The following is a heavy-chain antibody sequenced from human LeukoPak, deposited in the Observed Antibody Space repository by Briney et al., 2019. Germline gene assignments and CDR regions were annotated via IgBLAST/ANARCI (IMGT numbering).Heavy chain of an antibody. V-gene: IGHV3-11*01. CDR1: GFTFSDYY. Sequence: PGGSLRLSCAASGFTFSDYYMSWIRQAPGKGLEWVSYISGSGSIIYYADSVKGRFTISRDSAKNSLYLQMSSLRADDTAVYYCARAAAAGRRYFDYWGQGTLVTVSS. J-gene: IGHJ4*02. D-gene: IGHD6-13*01. CDR2: ISGSGSII. CDR3: ARAAAAGRRYFDY.